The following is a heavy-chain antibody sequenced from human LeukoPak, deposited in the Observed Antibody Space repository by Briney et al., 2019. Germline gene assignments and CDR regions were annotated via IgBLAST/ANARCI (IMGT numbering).Heavy chain of an antibody. CDR1: GFTFSSYD. D-gene: IGHD5-18*01. Sequence: QTGGSLRLSCAASGFTFSSYDMHWVRQATGKGLEWVSAIGTAGDTYYPGSVKGRFTISREIAKNSLYLQMNSLRAGDTAVYYCARVGFTATYDYWGQGTLVTVSS. CDR3: ARVGFTATYDY. V-gene: IGHV3-13*01. CDR2: IGTAGDT. J-gene: IGHJ4*02.